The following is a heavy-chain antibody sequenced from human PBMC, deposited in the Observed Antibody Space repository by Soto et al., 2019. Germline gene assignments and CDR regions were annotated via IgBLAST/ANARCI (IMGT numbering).Heavy chain of an antibody. CDR1: GGSISSSSYY. CDR2: IYYSGST. Sequence: QLQLQESGPGLVKPSETLSLTCTVSGGSISSSSYYWGWIRQPPGKGLEWIGSIYYSGSTYYNPSLKSRVTISVDTSKNQFSLKLSSVTAADTAVYYCARRDIVATITGFDYWGQGTLVTVSS. V-gene: IGHV4-39*01. J-gene: IGHJ4*02. CDR3: ARRDIVATITGFDY. D-gene: IGHD5-12*01.